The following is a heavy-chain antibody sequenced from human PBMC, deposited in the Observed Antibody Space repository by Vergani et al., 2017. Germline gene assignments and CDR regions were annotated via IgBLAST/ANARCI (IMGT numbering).Heavy chain of an antibody. J-gene: IGHJ6*02. V-gene: IGHV3-11*04. CDR2: ISPGASTV. CDR1: GFKFSDHY. CDR3: AKNPXISTTRHYYAMDV. Sequence: LEESGGGSVKPGGSLRLSCAASGFKFSDHYMSWIRQAPGKGLEWVSHISPGASTVSYTDSVTGRFTVSRDNDNNSLTLDMTTLRVEDTAVYYCAKNPXISTTRHYYAMDVGGQGTTVTVSS. D-gene: IGHD1-1*01.